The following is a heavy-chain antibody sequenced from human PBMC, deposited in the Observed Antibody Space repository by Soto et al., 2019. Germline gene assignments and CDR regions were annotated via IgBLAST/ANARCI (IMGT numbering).Heavy chain of an antibody. V-gene: IGHV3-7*01. Sequence: VQLVESGGGLVQPGGSLRLSCAASAFTFSTYSMTWVRQAPGKGLEWVANINQDGSEKYYVDSMKGRFTISRDNAKNSLYLQMSRLRAEDTAVYYCARDGYSYGYGWYFDLWGRGTLVTVSS. D-gene: IGHD5-18*01. CDR3: ARDGYSYGYGWYFDL. J-gene: IGHJ2*01. CDR1: AFTFSTYS. CDR2: INQDGSEK.